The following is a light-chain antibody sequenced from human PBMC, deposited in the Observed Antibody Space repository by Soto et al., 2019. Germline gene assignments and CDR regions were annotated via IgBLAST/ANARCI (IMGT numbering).Light chain of an antibody. CDR1: SSDVGGYNY. V-gene: IGLV2-14*01. CDR2: EVS. CDR3: RSYTSSSTPL. Sequence: QSVLTQPASVSGSPGQSITISCTGTSSDVGGYNYVSWYQQHPGKAPKLMMYEVSNRPSRVSNRFSDSKSGNTSSLTISGLQAEDEADYYCRSYTSSSTPLFSGGTKLTVL. J-gene: IGLJ3*02.